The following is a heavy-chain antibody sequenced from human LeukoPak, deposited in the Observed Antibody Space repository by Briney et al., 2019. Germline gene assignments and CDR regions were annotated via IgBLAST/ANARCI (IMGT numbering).Heavy chain of an antibody. CDR2: INPNSGGT. Sequence: ASVKVSCKASGYTFTGYYMHWVRQAPGQGLEWMGWINPNSGGTNYAQKFQGRVTMTRDTSISTAYMELSRLRSDDTAVYYCAKGLMYSSGWQEVYWGQGTLVTVSS. CDR3: AKGLMYSSGWQEVY. V-gene: IGHV1-2*02. CDR1: GYTFTGYY. D-gene: IGHD6-19*01. J-gene: IGHJ4*02.